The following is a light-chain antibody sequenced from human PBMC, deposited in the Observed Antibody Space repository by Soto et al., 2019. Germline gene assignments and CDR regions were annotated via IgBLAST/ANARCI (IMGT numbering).Light chain of an antibody. Sequence: EIVMTQSPATLSVSPGERATLSCRASQSVSSNLAWYQQKPGQAPRLLIYGASTRATGIPARFSGSGSGTDFTLTISSLQSEDFAVYYCQHYKNWPRTFGQGTKVEIK. J-gene: IGKJ1*01. CDR2: GAS. V-gene: IGKV3-15*01. CDR1: QSVSSN. CDR3: QHYKNWPRT.